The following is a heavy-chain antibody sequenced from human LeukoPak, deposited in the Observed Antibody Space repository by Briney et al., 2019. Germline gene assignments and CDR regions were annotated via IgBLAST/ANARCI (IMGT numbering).Heavy chain of an antibody. J-gene: IGHJ4*02. CDR3: ARDEVIAAAGDFDY. V-gene: IGHV1-18*01. CDR1: GYTFTSCG. CDR2: ISAYNGNT. D-gene: IGHD6-13*01. Sequence: VASVKVSCKASGYTFTSCGISWVRQAPGQGLEWMGWISAYNGNTNYAQKPQGRVTMTTDTSTSTAYMELRSLRSDDTAVYYCARDEVIAAAGDFDYWGQGTLVTVSS.